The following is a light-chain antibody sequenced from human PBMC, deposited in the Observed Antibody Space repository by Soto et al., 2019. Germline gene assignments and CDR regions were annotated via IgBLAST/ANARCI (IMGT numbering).Light chain of an antibody. CDR1: DSNIGAGYD. CDR3: QSYDASLSGSV. V-gene: IGLV1-40*01. Sequence: QSVLTQPPSVSGAPGQRVTISCTGSDSNIGAGYDVHWYQQLPGTAPKVLIERDNNRASGVPARFSGSKSGTSDSLAITGLQAEDEADYSCQSYDASLSGSVFGGGTKLTVL. CDR2: RDN. J-gene: IGLJ3*02.